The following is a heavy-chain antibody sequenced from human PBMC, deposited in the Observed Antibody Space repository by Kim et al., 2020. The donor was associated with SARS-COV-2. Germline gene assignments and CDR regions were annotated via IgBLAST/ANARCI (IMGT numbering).Heavy chain of an antibody. CDR1: GFTFDNYA. J-gene: IGHJ3*02. V-gene: IGHV3-9*01. CDR2: TSWNSGNI. CDR3: GKDRHYDTSVYYFGGSDAFEI. Sequence: GGSLRLSCAASGFTFDNYAMHWVRQAPGKGLEWVSGTSWNSGNIGYADSVKGRFTISRDNAKNSLYLQMNSLRAEDTALYYCGKDRHYDTSVYYFGGSDAFEIWAKGTLAPVS. D-gene: IGHD3-22*01.